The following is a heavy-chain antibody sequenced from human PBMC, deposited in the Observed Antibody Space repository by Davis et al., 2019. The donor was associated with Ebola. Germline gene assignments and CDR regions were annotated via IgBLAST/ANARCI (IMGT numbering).Heavy chain of an antibody. CDR1: GFTVSSNY. CDR3: ARDTFGAVAGIFDY. V-gene: IGHV3-53*04. CDR2: IYSGGST. Sequence: GESLKISCAASGFTVSSNYMSWVRQAPGKGLEWVSVIYSGGSTYYADSVKGRFTISRHNSKNTLYLQMNSLRAEDTAVYYCARDTFGAVAGIFDYWGQGTLVTVSS. J-gene: IGHJ4*02. D-gene: IGHD6-19*01.